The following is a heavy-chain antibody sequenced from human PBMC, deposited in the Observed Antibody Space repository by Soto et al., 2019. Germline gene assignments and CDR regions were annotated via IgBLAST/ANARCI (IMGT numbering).Heavy chain of an antibody. CDR3: AREDTDPVDIVATIHNDAFDI. Sequence: GGSLRLSCAASGFTFSSYWMHWVRQAPGKGLVWVSRINSDGSSTSYADYEKGRVTIARDNAKNTLYLQMNSLRADDTAVYYCAREDTDPVDIVATIHNDAFDIWGQGTMVTVSS. D-gene: IGHD5-12*01. V-gene: IGHV3-74*01. J-gene: IGHJ3*02. CDR2: INSDGSST. CDR1: GFTFSSYW.